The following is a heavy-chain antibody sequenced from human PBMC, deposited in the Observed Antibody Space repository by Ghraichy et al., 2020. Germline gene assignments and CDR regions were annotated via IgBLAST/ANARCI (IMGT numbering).Heavy chain of an antibody. CDR3: ANDSLDLQFYYSSVMDV. CDR2: MSRDGRNT. D-gene: IGHD2-21*01. J-gene: IGHJ6*01. Sequence: GESLNISCAASGFPFNKYDIHWVRQAPGKGLEWVALMSRDGRNTYYVDSVKGRFTISRDNSRNTLYLQMNSLRAEDTAVYYCANDSLDLQFYYSSVMDV. CDR1: GFPFNKYD. V-gene: IGHV3-30*18.